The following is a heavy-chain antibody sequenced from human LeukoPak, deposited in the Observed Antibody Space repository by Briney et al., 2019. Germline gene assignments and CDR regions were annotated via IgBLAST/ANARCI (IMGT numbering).Heavy chain of an antibody. Sequence: GASVKVSCKASGYTFTSYGISWVRQAPGQGLEWMGWISAYNGNTNYAQKLQGRVTMTTDTSTSTAYMELRSLRSDDTAVYYCAGDLVEYCGGDCLPDYWGQGTLVTVSS. J-gene: IGHJ4*02. CDR3: AGDLVEYCGGDCLPDY. V-gene: IGHV1-18*01. D-gene: IGHD2-21*01. CDR2: ISAYNGNT. CDR1: GYTFTSYG.